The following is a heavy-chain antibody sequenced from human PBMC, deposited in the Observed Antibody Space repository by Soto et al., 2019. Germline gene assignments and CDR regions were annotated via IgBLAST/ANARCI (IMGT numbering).Heavy chain of an antibody. V-gene: IGHV3-15*07. CDR1: GFTFSNAW. D-gene: IGHD1-1*01. J-gene: IGHJ4*02. Sequence: GGSLRLSCAASGFTFSNAWINWVRQAPGKGLEWVGRIKSKTNGGTTDYAAPVKGRFAISRDDSNNMVYLQMNSLKIEDTAVYYCAKAPYNWNDDNYFDYWGQGTLVTVSS. CDR2: IKSKTNGGTT. CDR3: AKAPYNWNDDNYFDY.